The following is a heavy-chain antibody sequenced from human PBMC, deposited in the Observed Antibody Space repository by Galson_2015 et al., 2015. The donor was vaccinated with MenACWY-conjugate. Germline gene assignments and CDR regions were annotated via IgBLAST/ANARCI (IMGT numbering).Heavy chain of an antibody. J-gene: IGHJ4*02. CDR2: ISSSSSAI. Sequence: SLRLSCAASGFTFSSYSMNWVRQAPGKGLEWVSYISSSSSAIYYADSVKGRFTISRDNAKNSLYLQMNSLRAEDTAVYYCARDNSRSGYYYDSSGYYGGDYWGQGTLVTVSS. V-gene: IGHV3-48*04. CDR3: ARDNSRSGYYYDSSGYYGGDY. CDR1: GFTFSSYS. D-gene: IGHD3-22*01.